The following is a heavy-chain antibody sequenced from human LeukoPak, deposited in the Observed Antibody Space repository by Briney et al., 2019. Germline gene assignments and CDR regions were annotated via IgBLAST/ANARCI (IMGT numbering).Heavy chain of an antibody. Sequence: SETLSLTCAVYGGSFSGYYWSWIRQPPGKGLEWIGEINHSGSTNYNPSLKSRVTISVDTSKNQFSLKLSSVTAADTAVYYCARGPYSYGYLYNWFDPWGQGTLVTVSS. D-gene: IGHD5-18*01. CDR3: ARGPYSYGYLYNWFDP. CDR1: GGSFSGYY. J-gene: IGHJ5*02. V-gene: IGHV4-34*01. CDR2: INHSGST.